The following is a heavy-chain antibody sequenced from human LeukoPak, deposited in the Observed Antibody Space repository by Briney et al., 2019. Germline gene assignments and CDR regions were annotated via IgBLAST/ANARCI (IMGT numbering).Heavy chain of an antibody. Sequence: GESLKISCKGSGYTFSSYWIGWVRQMPGKGLEWMGIVYPGDSNPKYSPSFEGQVTISADKSTSTAYLQWSSLKASDTAMYYCARHSYDFWSGYYHYYMDVWGKGTTVTVSS. CDR1: GYTFSSYW. CDR3: ARHSYDFWSGYYHYYMDV. CDR2: VYPGDSNP. V-gene: IGHV5-51*01. J-gene: IGHJ6*03. D-gene: IGHD3-3*01.